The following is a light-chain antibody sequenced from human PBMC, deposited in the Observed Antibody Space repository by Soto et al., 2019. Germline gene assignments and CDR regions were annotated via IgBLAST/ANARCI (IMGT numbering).Light chain of an antibody. CDR1: SSNIGNNY. Sequence: QSVLTQPPSVSAAPGQKVTSSCSGSSSNIGNNYVSWYQQLPGTAPKLLIYDNNKRPSGIPDRFSGSKSVTSATLGITGLQTGDEADYYCGTWDSSLSAGVFGGGTKLTVL. CDR2: DNN. J-gene: IGLJ2*01. CDR3: GTWDSSLSAGV. V-gene: IGLV1-51*01.